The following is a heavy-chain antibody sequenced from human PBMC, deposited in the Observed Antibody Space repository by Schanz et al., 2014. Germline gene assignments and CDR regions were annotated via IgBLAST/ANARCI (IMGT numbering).Heavy chain of an antibody. V-gene: IGHV4-59*01. J-gene: IGHJ5*02. D-gene: IGHD2-2*01. CDR1: GGSISSYY. CDR3: ARGGYCSRTSCYFKGGWFDP. Sequence: QVQLQESGPGLVKPSETLSLTCAVSGGSISSYYWSWIRQPPGKALEWIGYIYSSGTTNYNPSLKSPVTISIDASKNQFSLKLTSVTAADTGVYYCARGGYCSRTSCYFKGGWFDPWGQGTLVTVSS. CDR2: IYSSGTT.